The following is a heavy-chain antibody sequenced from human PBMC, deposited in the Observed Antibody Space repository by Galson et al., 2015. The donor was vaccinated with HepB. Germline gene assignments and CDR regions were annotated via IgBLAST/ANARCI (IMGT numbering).Heavy chain of an antibody. Sequence: SLRLSCAASGFTFSSYEMNWVRQAPGKGLEWVSYISSSGSTIYYADSVKGRFTISRDNAKNSLYLQMNSLRAEDTAVYYCARDPCFIRGYSGYDSCYFDYWGQGTLVTVSS. V-gene: IGHV3-48*03. D-gene: IGHD5-12*01. CDR3: ARDPCFIRGYSGYDSCYFDY. J-gene: IGHJ4*02. CDR2: ISSSGSTI. CDR1: GFTFSSYE.